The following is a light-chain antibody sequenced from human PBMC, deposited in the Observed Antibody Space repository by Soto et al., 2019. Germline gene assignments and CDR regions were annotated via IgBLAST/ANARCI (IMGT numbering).Light chain of an antibody. J-gene: IGKJ1*01. V-gene: IGKV3-15*01. CDR1: QSVSSN. Sequence: EIVMTQSPATLSVSPGERATLSCRASQSVSSNLAWYQQKPGQAPSLLIYGASTSATGIPARFSGSGSGTDFSLTISSLPPEDVATYYCQNYNSAPHTFGQGTKVDIK. CDR3: QNYNSAPHT. CDR2: GAS.